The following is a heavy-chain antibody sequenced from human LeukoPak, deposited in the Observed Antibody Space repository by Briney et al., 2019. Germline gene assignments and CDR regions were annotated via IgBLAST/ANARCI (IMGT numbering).Heavy chain of an antibody. V-gene: IGHV3-30*02. CDR2: IRYDESNK. CDR1: GFSFSGYG. J-gene: IGHJ4*02. D-gene: IGHD1-26*01. CDR3: AKGGPGVVGVTGDLDY. Sequence: GGSLRLSCAASGFSFSGYGMHWVRQAPGKGLEGVTFIRYDESNKFYADSVKGRFTISRDNSKNTLYLQMNSLRVEDTAVYYCAKGGPGVVGVTGDLDYWGQGTLVTVSS.